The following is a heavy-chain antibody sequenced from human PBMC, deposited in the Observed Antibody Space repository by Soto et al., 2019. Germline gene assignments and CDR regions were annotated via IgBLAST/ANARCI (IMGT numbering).Heavy chain of an antibody. CDR2: ISWNSDVI. V-gene: IGHV3-9*01. Sequence: EVQLVESGGGLVQPGRSLRLSCAASGFTFDDYAMHWVRQAPGKGLEWVSRISWNSDVIAYADSLKGRFTISRDNAKNSLYLQMNSLRADDTALYYCANDMSYGGNSCFDSWGRGTLVTVSS. J-gene: IGHJ5*01. CDR1: GFTFDDYA. D-gene: IGHD4-17*01. CDR3: ANDMSYGGNSCFDS.